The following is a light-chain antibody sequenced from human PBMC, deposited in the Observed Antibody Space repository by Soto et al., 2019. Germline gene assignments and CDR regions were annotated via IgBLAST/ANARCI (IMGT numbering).Light chain of an antibody. CDR2: DTS. CDR1: QGIGGN. Sequence: EVVMTQSPATLSVSPGEGVTLSCRASQGIGGNLAWYQHKPGQTPRLLIYDTSTRATGVPAWFSGSRSGPELPLTIDRQQSEDFAIYYRQPYINWPLTFGGGTKVE. CDR3: QPYINWPLT. J-gene: IGKJ4*01. V-gene: IGKV3-15*01.